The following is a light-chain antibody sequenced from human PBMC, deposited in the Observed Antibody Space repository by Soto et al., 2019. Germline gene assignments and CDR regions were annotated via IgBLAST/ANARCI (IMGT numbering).Light chain of an antibody. J-gene: IGKJ2*01. CDR1: QSVSSSQ. CDR2: GAS. Sequence: EIVLTQSPGTLSLSPGESATLSCRASQSVSSSQVAWYQQKPGQAPRLLIYGASSRATGIPDRFSGVGSETDFTLTISRLEPEDFAVYYCQQYDTSPHTFGQRTKLEIK. V-gene: IGKV3-20*01. CDR3: QQYDTSPHT.